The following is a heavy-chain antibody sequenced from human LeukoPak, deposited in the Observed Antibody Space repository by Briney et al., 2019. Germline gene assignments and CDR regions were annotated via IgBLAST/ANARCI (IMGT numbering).Heavy chain of an antibody. Sequence: SETLSLTCTVSGGSISSSSYYWGWIRQPPGKGLEWIGSIYYSGSTYYNPSLKSRVTISVDTSKNQFSLKLSSVTAADTAVYYCARFRTVVVPAAKSFDPWGQGTLVTVYS. CDR1: GGSISSSSYY. CDR2: IYYSGST. CDR3: ARFRTVVVPAAKSFDP. V-gene: IGHV4-39*07. J-gene: IGHJ5*02. D-gene: IGHD2-2*01.